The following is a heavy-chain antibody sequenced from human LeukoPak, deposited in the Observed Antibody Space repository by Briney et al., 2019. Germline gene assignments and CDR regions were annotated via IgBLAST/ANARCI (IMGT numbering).Heavy chain of an antibody. J-gene: IGHJ5*02. V-gene: IGHV1-46*01. D-gene: IGHD1-7*01. Sequence: ASVKVSCKASGYMFINDYIHWVRQAPGQGLEWMGRIIPRGGATIYAQNFQGRLTVTRDTSTSTVLMELTSLRSEDTAVYYCARDGSHWDFDPWGRGTLVSVSS. CDR1: GYMFINDY. CDR2: IIPRGGAT. CDR3: ARDGSHWDFDP.